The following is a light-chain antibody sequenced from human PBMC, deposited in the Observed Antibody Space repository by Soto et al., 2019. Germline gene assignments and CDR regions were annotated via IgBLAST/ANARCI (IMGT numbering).Light chain of an antibody. CDR3: CSYTTSGPYVL. J-gene: IGLJ2*01. Sequence: QSVLTQPASVSESPGQSITISCTGTSSDVGGYNHVSWYQQHPGKAPKLMISEVSNRPSGVSNRFSGSKSGNTASLTISGLQTEDEADYYCCSYTTSGPYVLFGGGTKLTVL. CDR1: SSDVGGYNH. V-gene: IGLV2-14*01. CDR2: EVS.